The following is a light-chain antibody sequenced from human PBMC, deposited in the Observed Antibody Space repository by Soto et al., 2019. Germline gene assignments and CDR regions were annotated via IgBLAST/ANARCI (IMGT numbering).Light chain of an antibody. CDR3: GSYAGSPFV. Sequence: QSALAQPASVSGSPGQSITISCTGTSSDIGAYTLVSWYQQHPGKAPKIIIYDVTQRPSGISNRFSGSKSGNTASLTISGLQAEDEADYYCGSYAGSPFVFGTGTKLTVL. CDR1: SSDIGAYTL. V-gene: IGLV2-23*02. CDR2: DVT. J-gene: IGLJ1*01.